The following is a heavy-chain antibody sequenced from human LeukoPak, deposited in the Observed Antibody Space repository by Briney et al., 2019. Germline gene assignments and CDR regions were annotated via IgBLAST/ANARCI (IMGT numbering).Heavy chain of an antibody. J-gene: IGHJ4*02. CDR2: IYSGGST. CDR1: GFTVSTNF. D-gene: IGHD4-11*01. V-gene: IGHV3-53*01. CDR3: ARTRVDTTTFDYFDY. Sequence: PGGSLRLSCAVSGFTVSTNFMSWVRQAPGERLEWVSVIYSGGSTYYADSVKGRFTISRDNSKNTLYLQTNSLRAEDTAVYYCARTRVDTTTFDYFDYWGQGTLVTVSS.